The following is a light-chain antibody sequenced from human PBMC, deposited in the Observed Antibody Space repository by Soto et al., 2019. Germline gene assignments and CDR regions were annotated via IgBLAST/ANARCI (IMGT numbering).Light chain of an antibody. Sequence: EIVMTQSPATLSVSPGGRATLSCRASQSVSSSYLAWYQQKPGQAPRLLIYGASSRATGIPDRFSGSGSGTDFTLTISSLQSEDFAVYYCQQYNNWPPRITFGGGTKVDIK. J-gene: IGKJ4*01. CDR2: GAS. V-gene: IGKV3D-15*01. CDR1: QSVSSSY. CDR3: QQYNNWPPRIT.